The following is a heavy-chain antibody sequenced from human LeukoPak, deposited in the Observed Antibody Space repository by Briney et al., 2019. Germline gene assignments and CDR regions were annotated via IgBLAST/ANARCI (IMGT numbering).Heavy chain of an antibody. CDR2: ISDSGGNT. CDR3: AKSRVGAAHARNAFDI. Sequence: PGGSLRLSCAASGFTFNTYAMSWVRQAPWERLQWVSGISDSGGNTYYADSVRGRFTISRDNSKNTLYLQMNSLRAEDTAVYYCAKSRVGAAHARNAFDIWGQGTMVTVSS. V-gene: IGHV3-23*01. CDR1: GFTFNTYA. D-gene: IGHD6-6*01. J-gene: IGHJ3*02.